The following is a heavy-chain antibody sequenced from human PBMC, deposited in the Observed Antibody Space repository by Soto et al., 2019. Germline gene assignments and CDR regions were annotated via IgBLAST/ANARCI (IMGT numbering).Heavy chain of an antibody. J-gene: IGHJ6*02. V-gene: IGHV1-2*02. Sequence: QVRLVQSGAEAKEPGAPVKISCKATGYHFIGFYMHWVRQAPGQGIEWMGFINPNNGVTKQAQKFQGRVTMTRDTSISTAYMEVSRLRSDDTAVYSCARGPRYGMDVWGQGATVIVS. CDR1: GYHFIGFY. CDR3: ARGPRYGMDV. CDR2: INPNNGVT.